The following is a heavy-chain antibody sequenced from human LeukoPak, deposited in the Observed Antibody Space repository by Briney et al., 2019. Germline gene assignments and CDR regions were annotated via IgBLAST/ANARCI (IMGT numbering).Heavy chain of an antibody. CDR3: ARESSSWYGYFHH. J-gene: IGHJ1*01. CDR1: GDSVSSNNGV. Sequence: SQTLSLTCAISGDSVSSNNGVWNWIRQSPSRGLEWLGRTYYRSKWYNDYALSVKSRININPDTSKNQFSLQLNYVTPEDTAVYYCARESSSWYGYFHHWGQGTLVTVSS. V-gene: IGHV6-1*01. D-gene: IGHD6-13*01. CDR2: TYYRSKWYN.